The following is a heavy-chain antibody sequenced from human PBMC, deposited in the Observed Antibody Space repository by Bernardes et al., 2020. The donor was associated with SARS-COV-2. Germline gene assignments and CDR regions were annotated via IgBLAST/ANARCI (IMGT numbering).Heavy chain of an antibody. Sequence: SVKVSCKASGYTYTNYGIGWVRQAPGHGLEWLGWISGYNGNTNYARHLQGRITMTSDLSTKTAFMELRRLRSDDTALYYCARVEGFCSGGTCFSLFYFDHWGQGTLVSVSS. CDR2: ISGYNGNT. D-gene: IGHD2-15*01. CDR1: GYTYTNYG. CDR3: ARVEGFCSGGTCFSLFYFDH. V-gene: IGHV1-18*04. J-gene: IGHJ4*02.